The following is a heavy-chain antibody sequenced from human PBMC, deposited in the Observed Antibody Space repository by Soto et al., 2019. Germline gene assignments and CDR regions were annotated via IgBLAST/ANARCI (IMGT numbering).Heavy chain of an antibody. V-gene: IGHV1-18*01. CDR2: ISASTRNT. J-gene: IGHJ2*01. Sequence: QVQLVQSGDEVKKPGASVKVSCQASGYTFSDYAISWVRQAPGQGLEWMGWISASTRNTDQAQNFQGRVIMTLDTSTDTAYMELRNLRSDDTAVHYCVRCYCSVGSCYACWHFDLWGRGTLVTVSS. CDR1: GYTFSDYA. CDR3: VRCYCSVGSCYACWHFDL. D-gene: IGHD2-15*01.